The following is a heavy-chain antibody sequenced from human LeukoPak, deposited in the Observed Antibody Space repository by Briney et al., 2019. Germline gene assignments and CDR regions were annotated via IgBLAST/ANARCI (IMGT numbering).Heavy chain of an antibody. CDR1: GFTVISNY. CDR3: ARGWHDSSGSTDFDY. CDR2: IYSGGST. Sequence: GSLILSSAASGFTVISNYMSWVRRAPGKGGEWGSVIYSGGSTYYAYSVKGRFTISRDNSKNTLYLQMNSLRAEDTAVYYCARGWHDSSGSTDFDYWGQGTLVTVSS. V-gene: IGHV3-66*01. J-gene: IGHJ4*02. D-gene: IGHD3-22*01.